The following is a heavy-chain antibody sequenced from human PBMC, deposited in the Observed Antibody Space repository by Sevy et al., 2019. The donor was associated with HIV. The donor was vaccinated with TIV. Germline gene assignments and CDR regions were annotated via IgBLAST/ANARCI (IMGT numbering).Heavy chain of an antibody. Sequence: GGSLRLSCAASGFTFSSYAMHWVRQAPGKGLEWVAVISHDGSNKYYADSVKGRFTISRDNSKNTLYLQMNSLRAEDTAVYYCARAPNYYGSGRRGMDVWGQGTTVTVSS. CDR1: GFTFSSYA. CDR3: ARAPNYYGSGRRGMDV. CDR2: ISHDGSNK. V-gene: IGHV3-30-3*01. J-gene: IGHJ6*02. D-gene: IGHD3-10*01.